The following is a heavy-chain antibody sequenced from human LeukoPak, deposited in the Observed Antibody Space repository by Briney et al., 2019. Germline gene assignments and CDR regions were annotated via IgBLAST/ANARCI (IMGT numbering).Heavy chain of an antibody. CDR1: GFTFSSYG. D-gene: IGHD6-19*01. CDR3: ARVSGWRHFDY. CDR2: ISYDGSNK. Sequence: GRSLRLSCAASGFTFSSYGMHWVRQAPGKGLEWVAVISYDGSNKYYADSVKGRFTISRDNSKNTLYLQMNSLRAEDTAVYYCARVSGWRHFDYWGQGTLVTVSS. V-gene: IGHV3-30*19. J-gene: IGHJ4*02.